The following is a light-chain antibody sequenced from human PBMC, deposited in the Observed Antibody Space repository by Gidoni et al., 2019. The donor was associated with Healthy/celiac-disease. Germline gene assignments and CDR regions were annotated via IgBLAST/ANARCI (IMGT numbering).Light chain of an antibody. CDR2: GAS. Sequence: EIVLTQSPVTLSLSPGERATLPCRASQSVSSSYLAWYQQKPGQAPRLLIYGASSRATGIPDRFSGSGSGTDFTLTISRLEPEDFAVYYCQQYGSSPRTFXQXTKVEIK. J-gene: IGKJ1*01. CDR1: QSVSSSY. CDR3: QQYGSSPRT. V-gene: IGKV3-20*01.